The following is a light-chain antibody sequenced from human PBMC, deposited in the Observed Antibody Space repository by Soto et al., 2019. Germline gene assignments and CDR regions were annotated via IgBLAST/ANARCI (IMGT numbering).Light chain of an antibody. CDR3: QSYDSSLSGLYV. V-gene: IGLV1-40*01. CDR2: GIT. J-gene: IGLJ1*01. Sequence: QSVLTQPPSVSGAPGQWVTISCTGSSSNFGAGFDVHWYQQLPGTAPKLLIYGITNRPSGVPDRFSGSKSGTSASLAITGLQAEDEAVYYCQSYDSSLSGLYVFGTGTKVTVL. CDR1: SSNFGAGFD.